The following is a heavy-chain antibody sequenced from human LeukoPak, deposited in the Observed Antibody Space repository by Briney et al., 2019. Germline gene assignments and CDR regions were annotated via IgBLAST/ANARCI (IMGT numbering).Heavy chain of an antibody. D-gene: IGHD6-19*01. Sequence: GGSLRLSCVASGFTFSNYWMSWVRQAPGKGLEWVANIKQDGSERNYVDSVKGRFTISRDNAKNSLYLQMNSLRAEDTAVYYCARDGGWYRDYWGQGTLVTVSS. J-gene: IGHJ4*02. V-gene: IGHV3-7*01. CDR3: ARDGGWYRDY. CDR2: IKQDGSER. CDR1: GFTFSNYW.